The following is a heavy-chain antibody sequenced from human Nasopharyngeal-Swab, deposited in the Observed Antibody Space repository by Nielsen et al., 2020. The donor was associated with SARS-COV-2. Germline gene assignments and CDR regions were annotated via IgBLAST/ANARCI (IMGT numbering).Heavy chain of an antibody. CDR2: IYYSGST. D-gene: IGHD2-15*01. CDR3: ARAQRYCSGGSCYFSSSYYFDY. CDR1: GGSVSSGSYY. J-gene: IGHJ4*02. V-gene: IGHV4-61*01. Sequence: SETLSLTCIVSGGSVSSGSYYWSWIRQPPGKGLEWLGYIYYSGSTNYNPSLKSRVTISVDTSKNQFSLKLSSVTAADTAVYYCARAQRYCSGGSCYFSSSYYFDYWGQGTLVTVSS.